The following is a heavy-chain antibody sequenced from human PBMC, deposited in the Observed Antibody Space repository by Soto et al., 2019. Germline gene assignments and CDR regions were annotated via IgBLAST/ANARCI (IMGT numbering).Heavy chain of an antibody. J-gene: IGHJ4*02. CDR1: GFNFGVFG. D-gene: IGHD6-19*01. CDR2: LSYEGSEE. V-gene: IGHV3-30*03. CDR3: ALTRRSSLLEVAGPGFEY. Sequence: PGGSLRLSCAASGFNFGVFGMHWVRQAPGKGLEWLSVLSYEGSEEYYADSVRGRSTISRDNSKNTLLLQMDSLRVDDTGVYYCALTRRSSLLEVAGPGFEYWGQGTLVTVSS.